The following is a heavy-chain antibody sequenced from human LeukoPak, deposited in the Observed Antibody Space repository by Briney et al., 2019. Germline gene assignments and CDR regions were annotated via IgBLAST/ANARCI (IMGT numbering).Heavy chain of an antibody. CDR3: ARVKSDFWSGYYYYYGMDV. V-gene: IGHV4-34*01. J-gene: IGHJ6*02. CDR1: GGSFSGYY. Sequence: SETLSLTCAVYGGSFSGYYWSWIRQPPGKGLEWIGEIKHSGSTNYNPSLKSRVTISVDTSKNQFSLKLSSVTAADTAVYYCARVKSDFWSGYYYYYGMDVWGQGTTVTVSS. D-gene: IGHD3-3*01. CDR2: IKHSGST.